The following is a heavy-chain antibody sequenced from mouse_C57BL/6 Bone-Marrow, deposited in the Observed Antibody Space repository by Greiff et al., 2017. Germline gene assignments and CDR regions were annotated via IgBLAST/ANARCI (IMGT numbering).Heavy chain of an antibody. Sequence: QVQLKESGPELVKPGASVKISCKASGYSFTSYYIHWVKQRPGQGLEWIGWIYPGSGNTKYNEKFKGKATLTADTSSSTAYMQLSSLTSEDSAVYYCARLGYEYDCAMDYWGQGTSVTVSS. D-gene: IGHD2-4*01. V-gene: IGHV1-66*01. CDR3: ARLGYEYDCAMDY. CDR2: IYPGSGNT. CDR1: GYSFTSYY. J-gene: IGHJ4*01.